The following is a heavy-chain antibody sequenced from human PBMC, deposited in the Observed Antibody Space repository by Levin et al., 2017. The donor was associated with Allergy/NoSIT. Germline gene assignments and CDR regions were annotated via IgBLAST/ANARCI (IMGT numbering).Heavy chain of an antibody. CDR2: ISYDGSNK. J-gene: IGHJ4*02. CDR3: AKDSRGELLPQYYFDY. Sequence: GGSLRLSCAASGFTFSSYGMHWVRQAPGKGLEWVAVISYDGSNKYYADSVKGRFTISRDNSKNTLYLQMNSLRAEDTAVYYCAKDSRGELLPQYYFDYWGQGTLVTVSS. CDR1: GFTFSSYG. V-gene: IGHV3-30*18. D-gene: IGHD1-26*01.